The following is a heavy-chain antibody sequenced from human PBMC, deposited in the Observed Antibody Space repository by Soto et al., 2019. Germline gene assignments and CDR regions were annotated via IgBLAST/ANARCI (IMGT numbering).Heavy chain of an antibody. CDR1: GGSFGSSA. CDR3: ARLRRDWGDAFDL. D-gene: IGHD3-16*01. Sequence: QVQLVQSGADVKKPGSSVKVSCKTSGGSFGSSAISWVRQAPAQGLEWMGEIIPVFDKANYAQNFPRRLTITADERTGTVFMELSSLRSEDTAVYFCARLRRDWGDAFDLWGLGTFVTVSS. J-gene: IGHJ3*01. V-gene: IGHV1-69*01. CDR2: IIPVFDKA.